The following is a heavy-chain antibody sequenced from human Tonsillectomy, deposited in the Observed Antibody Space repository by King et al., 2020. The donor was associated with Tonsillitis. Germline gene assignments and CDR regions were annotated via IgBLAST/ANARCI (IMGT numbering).Heavy chain of an antibody. CDR3: AKASNCYGLDY. CDR2: ISYDGSNK. J-gene: IGHJ4*02. Sequence: VQLVESGGGVVQPGRSLRLSCAASGFTFSSYGMHWVRQAPGKGLEWVAVISYDGSNKYYADSVKGRFTISRDNSKNTLYLQMNSLRAEDTAVYYCAKASNCYGLDYWGQGTLVTVSS. V-gene: IGHV3-30*18. D-gene: IGHD2-2*01. CDR1: GFTFSSYG.